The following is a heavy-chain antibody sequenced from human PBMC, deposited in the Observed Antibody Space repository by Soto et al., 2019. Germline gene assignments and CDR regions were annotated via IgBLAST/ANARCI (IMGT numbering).Heavy chain of an antibody. Sequence: QVQLQESGPGLVLPSETLSLTCTVSGGSMNRYYWTWVRQPPGKGLEWIGYVYDSGTSKYNASLERRIPMSIDKSRNQFSLSLSYVTAADTAVYFCARYSPPKKSFDSNPGWLDPWGQGTLVAVSS. CDR3: ARYSPPKKSFDSNPGWLDP. D-gene: IGHD2-21*01. J-gene: IGHJ5*02. CDR2: VYDSGTS. CDR1: GGSMNRYY. V-gene: IGHV4-59*01.